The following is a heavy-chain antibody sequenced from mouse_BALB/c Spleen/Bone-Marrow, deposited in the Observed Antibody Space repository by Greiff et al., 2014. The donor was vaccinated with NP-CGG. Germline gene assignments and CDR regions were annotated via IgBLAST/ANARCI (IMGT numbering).Heavy chain of an antibody. Sequence: EVKVEESGAELVKPGASVKLSCTASGFNIKDTYMHWVKQRPEQGLEWIGRIDPANGNTKYDPKFQGKATITADTSSNTAYLQLSSLTSEDPAVYYCARYYYGSSSFDSGAQGPPPTVPP. J-gene: IGHJ2*01. V-gene: IGHV14-3*02. CDR3: ARYYYGSSSFDS. CDR1: GFNIKDTY. D-gene: IGHD1-1*01. CDR2: IDPANGNT.